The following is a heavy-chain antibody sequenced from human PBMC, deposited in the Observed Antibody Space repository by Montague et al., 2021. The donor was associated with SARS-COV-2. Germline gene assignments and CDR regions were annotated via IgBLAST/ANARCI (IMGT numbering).Heavy chain of an antibody. CDR3: ARTSIGSRYFYGVDV. J-gene: IGHJ6*02. CDR1: GDSISDYY. Sequence: SETLSLTCTVSGDSISDYYWSWIRQPPGMGLEWIGYIFRSGTTNYNSPLKSRVIISLDTSKSQFSLRLSSVTAADTAIYYCARTSIGSRYFYGVDVWGQGTTVTVSS. D-gene: IGHD3-10*01. CDR2: IFRSGTT. V-gene: IGHV4-59*01.